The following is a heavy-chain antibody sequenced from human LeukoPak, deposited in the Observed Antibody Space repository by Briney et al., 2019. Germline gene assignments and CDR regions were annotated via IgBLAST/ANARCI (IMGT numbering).Heavy chain of an antibody. CDR1: GYTFTSHA. D-gene: IGHD6-13*01. CDR2: INAGNGNT. J-gene: IGHJ4*02. V-gene: IGHV1-3*01. CDR3: AREPLLVPVQSVLY. Sequence: GASVKVSCKASGYTFTSHAMHWVRQAPGQRLEWMGWINAGNGNTKYSQKFQGRVTITRDTSASTAYMELSSLRSEDTAVYYCAREPLLVPVQSVLYWGQGTLVTVSS.